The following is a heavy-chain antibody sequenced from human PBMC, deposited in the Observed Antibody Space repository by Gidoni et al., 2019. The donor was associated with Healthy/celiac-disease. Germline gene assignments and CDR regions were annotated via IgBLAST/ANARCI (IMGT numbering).Heavy chain of an antibody. CDR3: ARDRGYYGSGSYLPPDY. CDR2: ISGSGGST. CDR1: GFTFSSYA. Sequence: EVQLLESGGGLVQPGGSLRLSCAASGFTFSSYAMSWVRQAPGKGLEWVSAISGSGGSTYYADSVKGRFTISRDNSKNTLYLQMNSLRAEDTAVYYCARDRGYYGSGSYLPPDYWGQGTLVTVSS. D-gene: IGHD3-10*01. V-gene: IGHV3-23*01. J-gene: IGHJ4*02.